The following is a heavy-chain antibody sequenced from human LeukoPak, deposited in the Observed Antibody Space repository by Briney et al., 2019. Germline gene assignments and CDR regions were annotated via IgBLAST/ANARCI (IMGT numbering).Heavy chain of an antibody. CDR1: GFTFDDYA. CDR3: AREIRYCSSTSCYYFDY. V-gene: IGHV3-9*03. Sequence: GRSLRLSCAASGFTFDDYAMHWVRQAPGKGLEWVSGISWNSGSIGYAGSVKGRFTISRDNAKSSLYLQMNSLRAEDMALYYCAREIRYCSSTSCYYFDYWGQGTLVTVSS. CDR2: ISWNSGSI. J-gene: IGHJ4*02. D-gene: IGHD2-2*01.